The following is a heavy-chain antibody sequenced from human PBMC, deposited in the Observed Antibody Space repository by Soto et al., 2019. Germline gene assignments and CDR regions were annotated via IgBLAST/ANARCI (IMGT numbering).Heavy chain of an antibody. CDR3: ARARATIAAAAIFAC. CDR1: GGSIRSVGYS. J-gene: IGHJ4*02. CDR2: LYYTGTT. D-gene: IGHD6-13*01. Sequence: SETLSLTCAVSGGSIRSVGYSWSWIRQPPGKGLEWIGSLYYTGTTYYNSSLKSRVIISVDTSKNQFSLKLTSVTAADTALYYCARARATIAAAAIFACWGKGTLVTVSS. V-gene: IGHV4-30-2*03.